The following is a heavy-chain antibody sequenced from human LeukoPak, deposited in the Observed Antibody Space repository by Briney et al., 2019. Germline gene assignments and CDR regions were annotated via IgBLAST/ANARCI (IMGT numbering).Heavy chain of an antibody. J-gene: IGHJ4*02. CDR3: ARGELLWFGELSAHFDY. V-gene: IGHV1-3*01. CDR2: INAGNGNT. D-gene: IGHD3-10*01. Sequence: ASVKVSCKASGYTFTSYAMHWVRQAPGQRLEWMGWINAGNGNTKYSQKFQGRVTITRDTSASTAYMELSSLRSEDTAVYYCARGELLWFGELSAHFDYWGQGTLVTVSS. CDR1: GYTFTSYA.